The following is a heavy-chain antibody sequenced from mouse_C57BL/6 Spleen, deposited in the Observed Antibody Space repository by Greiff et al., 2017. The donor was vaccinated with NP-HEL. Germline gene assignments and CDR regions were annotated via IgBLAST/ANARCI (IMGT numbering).Heavy chain of an antibody. D-gene: IGHD2-5*01. CDR1: GFTFSSYA. V-gene: IGHV5-9-1*02. J-gene: IGHJ4*01. CDR3: TREEGYSNYLYAMDY. CDR2: ISSGGDYI. Sequence: EVKVVESGEGLVKPGGSLKLSCAASGFTFSSYAMSWVRQTPEKRLEWVAYISSGGDYIYYADTVKGRFTISRDNARNTLYLQMSSLKSEDTAMYYCTREEGYSNYLYAMDYWGQGTSVTVSS.